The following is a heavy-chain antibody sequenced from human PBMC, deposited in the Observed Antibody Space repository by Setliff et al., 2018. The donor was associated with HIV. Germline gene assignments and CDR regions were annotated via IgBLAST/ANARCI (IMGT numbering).Heavy chain of an antibody. J-gene: IGHJ5*02. CDR3: ARDTGYYDSTVSPPYNWFDP. Sequence: GASVKVSCKASGYTFTSYYMHWVRQAPAQGLEWMGIINPSGGNTGYAQKFQGRVTMTRDTSTSTVYMELSSLRSEDTAVYYCARDTGYYDSTVSPPYNWFDPWGQGTLVTVSS. CDR2: INPSGGNT. D-gene: IGHD3-22*01. CDR1: GYTFTSYY. V-gene: IGHV1-46*01.